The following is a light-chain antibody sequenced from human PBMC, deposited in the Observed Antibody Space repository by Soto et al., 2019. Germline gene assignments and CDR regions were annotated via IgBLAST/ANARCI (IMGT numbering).Light chain of an antibody. V-gene: IGKV1-9*01. CDR3: QQANSFPIT. CDR2: AAS. J-gene: IGKJ4*01. CDR1: RGISSY. Sequence: DIQLTQSPSFLSASVGDRVTITCRASRGISSYLAWYQQKPGKAPKLLIYAASTLHTGVPSRFSGSGSGTDFTLTISSLQPEDFATYYCQQANSFPITFGGGTKVDI.